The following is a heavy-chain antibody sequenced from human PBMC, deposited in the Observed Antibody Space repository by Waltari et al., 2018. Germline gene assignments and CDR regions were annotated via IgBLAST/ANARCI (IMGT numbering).Heavy chain of an antibody. V-gene: IGHV3-23*03. J-gene: IGHJ4*02. D-gene: IGHD3-10*01. CDR2: IYSGGST. CDR3: AKTLPPSLWFGESGYFDY. Sequence: EVQLLESGGGLVQPGGSLRLSCAASGFTFSSYAMSWVRQAPGKGLEWGSVIYSGGSTYYADSVKCRFTISRDNSKNTLYLQMNSLRAEDTAVYYCAKTLPPSLWFGESGYFDYWGQGTLVTVSS. CDR1: GFTFSSYA.